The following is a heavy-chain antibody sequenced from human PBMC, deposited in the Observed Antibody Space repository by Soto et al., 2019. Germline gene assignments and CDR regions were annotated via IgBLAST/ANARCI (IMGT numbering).Heavy chain of an antibody. D-gene: IGHD2-2*02. V-gene: IGHV6-1*01. CDR3: ARGYCSSTSCYTGVEESYGMDV. CDR2: TYYRSKWYN. J-gene: IGHJ6*02. CDR1: GDSVSSNSAA. Sequence: PSQTLSLTCAISGDSVSSNSAAWNWIRQSPSRGLEWLGRTYYRSKWYNDYAVSVKSRITINPDTSRNQFSLQLNSVTPEDTAVYYCARGYCSSTSCYTGVEESYGMDVWGQGTTVTVS.